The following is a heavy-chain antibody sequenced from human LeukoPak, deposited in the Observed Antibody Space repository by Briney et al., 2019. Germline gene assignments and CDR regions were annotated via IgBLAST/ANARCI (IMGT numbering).Heavy chain of an antibody. D-gene: IGHD4-17*01. V-gene: IGHV4-59*01. CDR3: ARGNGDYAYDY. Sequence: SETLSLTCTVSGGSISSYYWSWIRQPPGKGLEWIGYIYYSGSTNYNPSLKSRVTISVDTSKNQFSLKLSSVTAADTAVYYCARGNGDYAYDYWGQGTPVTVSS. J-gene: IGHJ4*02. CDR1: GGSISSYY. CDR2: IYYSGST.